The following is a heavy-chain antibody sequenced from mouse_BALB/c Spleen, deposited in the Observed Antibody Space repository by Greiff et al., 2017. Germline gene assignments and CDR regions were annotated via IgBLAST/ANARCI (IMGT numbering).Heavy chain of an antibody. CDR1: GYTFTDYA. CDR2: ISTYYGDA. D-gene: IGHD2-4*01. J-gene: IGHJ4*01. CDR3: ARSRDYDGHYYAMDY. Sequence: VQRVESGAELVRPGVSVKISCKGSGYTFTDYAMHWVKQSHAKSLEWIGVISTYYGDASYNQKFKGKATMTVDKSSSTAYMELARLTSEDSAIYYCARSRDYDGHYYAMDYWGQGTSVTVSS. V-gene: IGHV1S137*01.